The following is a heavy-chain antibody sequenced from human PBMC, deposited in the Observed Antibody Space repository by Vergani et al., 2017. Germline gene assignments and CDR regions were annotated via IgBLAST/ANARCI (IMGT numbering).Heavy chain of an antibody. J-gene: IGHJ3*02. Sequence: QVQLVQSGAEVKKPGASVQVSCKASGYTLTSYDINWVRQATGQGLEWMGWMNPNSGHTGYAQKFQGRVTMTRNTSISTAYMELSSLRSEDTAVYYCASSVDTAMVDAVDIWGQGTMVTVSS. D-gene: IGHD5-18*01. V-gene: IGHV1-8*01. CDR1: GYTLTSYD. CDR3: ASSVDTAMVDAVDI. CDR2: MNPNSGHT.